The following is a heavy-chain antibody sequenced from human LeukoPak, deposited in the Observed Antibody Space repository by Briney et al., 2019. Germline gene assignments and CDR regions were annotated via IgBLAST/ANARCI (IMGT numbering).Heavy chain of an antibody. Sequence: GGSLRLSCAASVFTFSTYTMHWVRQAPGKGLEWVALISYDGSNKYYADSVKGRFTISRDNSKNTLYLQMNSLRAEDTAVYYCAREEASGYLGFDYWGQGTLVTVSS. CDR3: AREEASGYLGFDY. CDR2: ISYDGSNK. D-gene: IGHD3-22*01. V-gene: IGHV3-30-3*01. CDR1: VFTFSTYT. J-gene: IGHJ4*02.